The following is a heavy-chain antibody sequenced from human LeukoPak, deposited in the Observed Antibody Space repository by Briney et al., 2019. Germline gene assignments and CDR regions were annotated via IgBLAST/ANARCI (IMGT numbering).Heavy chain of an antibody. CDR2: ISNDGNIK. J-gene: IGHJ4*02. Sequence: GGSLRLSCAGSGFIFSTYGMHWVRQAPGKGLEWVAVISNDGNIKFYADSVRGRFTISRDNSKNTLYLQMNSLTPEDTAVYYCAKEDVTMVTPDYWGQGTLVTVSS. CDR3: AKEDVTMVTPDY. V-gene: IGHV3-30*18. D-gene: IGHD5-18*01. CDR1: GFIFSTYG.